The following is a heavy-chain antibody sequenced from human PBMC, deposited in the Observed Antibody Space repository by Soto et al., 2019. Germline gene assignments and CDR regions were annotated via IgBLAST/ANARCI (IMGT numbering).Heavy chain of an antibody. CDR3: ARDLHPSGTEDY. J-gene: IGHJ4*02. CDR2: INPVLGTT. D-gene: IGHD1-1*01. CDR1: GGSFTRYS. Sequence: QIQLLQSGAEVKKPGSSVKVSCKTPGGSFTRYSISWVRQAPGQGLEWMGGINPVLGTTHYTEKFQGRLTITADTSTYTAYMELSRLRSGDTAVYYCARDLHPSGTEDYWGQGTLVTGSS. V-gene: IGHV1-69*06.